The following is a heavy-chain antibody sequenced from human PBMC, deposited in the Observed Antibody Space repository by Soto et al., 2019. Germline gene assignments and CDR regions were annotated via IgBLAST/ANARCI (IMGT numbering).Heavy chain of an antibody. D-gene: IGHD2-21*02. CDR1: GCRFRSYA. CDR3: ARGFVVVTATPLGRWFDP. CDR2: IIPIFGTA. Sequence: ASGQISCNAPGCRFRSYATSLVRHVPRQGLEWMGGIIPIFGTANYAQKFQGRVTITADESTSTAYMELSSLRSEDTAVYYCARGFVVVTATPLGRWFDPWGQGTLVTVS. J-gene: IGHJ5*02. V-gene: IGHV1-69*13.